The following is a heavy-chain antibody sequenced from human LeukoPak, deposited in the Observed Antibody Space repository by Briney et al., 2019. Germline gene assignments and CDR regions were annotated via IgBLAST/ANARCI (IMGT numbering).Heavy chain of an antibody. CDR1: GFTFSSYA. V-gene: IGHV3-23*01. D-gene: IGHD3-22*01. CDR3: ARYLAGTVVTNDY. CDR2: ISGSGGST. Sequence: GGSLRLSCAASGFTFSSYAMSWVRQAPGKGLEWVSAISGSGGSTYYADSVKGRFTISRDNAKNSLYLQMNSLRAEYTAVYYCARYLAGTVVTNDYWGQGTLVTVSS. J-gene: IGHJ4*02.